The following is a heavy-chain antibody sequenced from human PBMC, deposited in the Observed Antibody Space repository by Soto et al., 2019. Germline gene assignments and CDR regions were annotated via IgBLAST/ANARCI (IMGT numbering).Heavy chain of an antibody. Sequence: QVQLVESGGGVVQPGRSLRLSCAASGFTFSSYAMHWVRQAPGKGRDWVAGISYDGSNKYYADSVKGRFTISRDNSKNTLYLQMNSLRAEDTAVYYCARDAHAYCGGDCYPYFDYWGQGTLVTVSS. D-gene: IGHD2-21*02. V-gene: IGHV3-30-3*01. J-gene: IGHJ4*02. CDR1: GFTFSSYA. CDR3: ARDAHAYCGGDCYPYFDY. CDR2: ISYDGSNK.